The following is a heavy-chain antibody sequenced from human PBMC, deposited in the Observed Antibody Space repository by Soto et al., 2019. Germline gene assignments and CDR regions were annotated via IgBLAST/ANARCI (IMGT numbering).Heavy chain of an antibody. D-gene: IGHD2-8*01. CDR2: TYYRSKWYN. Sequence: PSQTLSLTCAISGDSVSSNSAAWNWIRQSPSRGLEWLGRTYYRSKWYNDYAVSVKSRITINPDTSKNQSSLQLNSVTPEDTAVYYCARETSNPPYYYYYYGMDVWGQGTTVTVSS. CDR1: GDSVSSNSAA. V-gene: IGHV6-1*01. CDR3: ARETSNPPYYYYYYGMDV. J-gene: IGHJ6*02.